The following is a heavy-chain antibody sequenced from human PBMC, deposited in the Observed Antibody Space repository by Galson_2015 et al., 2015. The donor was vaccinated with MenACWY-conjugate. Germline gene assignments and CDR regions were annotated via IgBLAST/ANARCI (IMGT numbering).Heavy chain of an antibody. V-gene: IGHV3-30*18. J-gene: IGHJ4*02. Sequence: SLRLSCAASGFTFSSYGMHWVRQAPGKGLEWVAVISYDGSNKYYADSVKGRFTIYRDNSKNTLYLQMNSLRAEDTAVYYCAKDNLWSVGVNYYFYYWGQGTLVTVSS. D-gene: IGHD2-8*02. CDR3: AKDNLWSVGVNYYFYY. CDR1: GFTFSSYG. CDR2: ISYDGSNK.